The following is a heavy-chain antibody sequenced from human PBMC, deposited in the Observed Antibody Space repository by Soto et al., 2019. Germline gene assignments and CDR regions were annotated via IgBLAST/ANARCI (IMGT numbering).Heavy chain of an antibody. J-gene: IGHJ5*02. CDR1: GFTFGTTD. Sequence: QLLQAGGGLVQPGGSLKLSCAASGFTFGTTDMSWVRQAPGAGLEWVSTIDGSGGITYYADSVKGRFTISRDNSRNTVYLQMNSLRGDDTALYYYVKNSGWFNTWGQGALVTVSS. CDR3: VKNSGWFNT. D-gene: IGHD3-10*01. V-gene: IGHV3-23*01. CDR2: IDGSGGIT.